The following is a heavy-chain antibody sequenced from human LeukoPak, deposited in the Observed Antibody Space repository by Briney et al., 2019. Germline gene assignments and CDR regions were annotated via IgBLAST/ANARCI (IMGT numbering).Heavy chain of an antibody. Sequence: GGSLRLSCAASGFTFSSYWMSWVRQAPGKGLEWVANIKQDGSEKYYVDSVKGRFTISRDNAKNSLYLQMNSLRAEDTAVYYCARARSYSYDYYYMDVWGKGTTVTVSS. CDR3: ARARSYSYDYYYMDV. J-gene: IGHJ6*03. D-gene: IGHD5-18*01. CDR1: GFTFSSYW. V-gene: IGHV3-7*01. CDR2: IKQDGSEK.